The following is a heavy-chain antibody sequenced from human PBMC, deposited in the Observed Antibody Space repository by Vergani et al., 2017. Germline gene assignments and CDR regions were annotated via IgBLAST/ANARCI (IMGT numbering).Heavy chain of an antibody. J-gene: IGHJ3*01. Sequence: QLQLQESGSGLVKPSQTLSLTCTMSGGSISAGYYFWSWIRQPAGKGLEWLGHISASGNASHSPSLKTRVSMSVDTSKNQFSLTVTSVTAADTAIYFCARRSGGYYSGGKVHPLRTAFDVWGHGTVVTVSS. CDR1: GGSISAGYYF. CDR3: ARRSGGYYSGGKVHPLRTAFDV. CDR2: ISASGNA. D-gene: IGHD2-15*01. V-gene: IGHV4-61*02.